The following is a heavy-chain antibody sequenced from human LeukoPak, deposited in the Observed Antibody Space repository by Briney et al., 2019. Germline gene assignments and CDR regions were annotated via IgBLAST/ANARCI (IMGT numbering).Heavy chain of an antibody. Sequence: GGSLRLSCAASGFTFSSYSMNWVRQAPGKGLEWVAFIRYDGSNKYYADSVKGRFTISRDNSQNTLYLQMNSLRAEDTAVYYCAKLPRLIEWEPIMDAFDIWGQGTMITVSS. J-gene: IGHJ3*02. V-gene: IGHV3-30*02. CDR2: IRYDGSNK. D-gene: IGHD1-26*01. CDR1: GFTFSSYS. CDR3: AKLPRLIEWEPIMDAFDI.